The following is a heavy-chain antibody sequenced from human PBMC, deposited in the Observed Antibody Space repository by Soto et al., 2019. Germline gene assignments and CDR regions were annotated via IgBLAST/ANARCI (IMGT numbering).Heavy chain of an antibody. D-gene: IGHD3-9*01. CDR3: ARDHPYYDILTGPQDAFDI. CDR2: IYYSGST. CDR1: GGSISSGGYY. V-gene: IGHV4-31*03. J-gene: IGHJ3*02. Sequence: PSETLSLTCTVSGGSISSGGYYWSWIRQHPGKGLEWIGYIYYSGSTYHNPSLKSRVTISVDTSKNQFSLKLSSVTAADTAVYYCARDHPYYDILTGPQDAFDIWGQGTMVTVSS.